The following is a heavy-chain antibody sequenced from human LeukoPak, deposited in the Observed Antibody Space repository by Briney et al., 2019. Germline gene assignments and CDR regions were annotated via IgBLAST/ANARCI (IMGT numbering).Heavy chain of an antibody. CDR3: AKKGGGSYLYDYYYGMDV. Sequence: PARSLTLTCAASGFTFSSYSMHWFRQAPRKGLVWVAVISSDGSNKYYADSLKGRFTISRDNSKNPLYLQMNSLRAADTAVYYYAKKGGGSYLYDYYYGMDVWGQGTTVTVSS. D-gene: IGHD1-26*01. J-gene: IGHJ6*02. CDR1: GFTFSSYS. CDR2: ISSDGSNK. V-gene: IGHV3-30*18.